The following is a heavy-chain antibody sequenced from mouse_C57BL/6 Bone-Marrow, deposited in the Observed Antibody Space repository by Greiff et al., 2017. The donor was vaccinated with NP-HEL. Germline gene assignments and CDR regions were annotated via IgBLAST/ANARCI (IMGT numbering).Heavy chain of an antibody. CDR3: ARDYYGSSYWYFDV. CDR1: GYTFTSYW. V-gene: IGHV1-50*01. CDR2: LDPSDSYT. Sequence: QVQLQQPGAELVKPGASVKLSCKASGYTFTSYWMQWVKQRPGQGLEWIGELDPSDSYTNSNQKLKGKATLTVDTSSSTAYMQRSSLTSEDAAVYYGARDYYGSSYWYFDVWGTGTTVTVSS. J-gene: IGHJ1*03. D-gene: IGHD1-1*01.